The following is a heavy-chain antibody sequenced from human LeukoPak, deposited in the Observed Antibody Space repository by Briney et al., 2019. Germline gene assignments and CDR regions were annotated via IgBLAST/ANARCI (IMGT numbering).Heavy chain of an antibody. CDR3: ARDRGYSGYDWPYYFDY. CDR1: GGTFSSYA. J-gene: IGHJ4*01. V-gene: IGHV1-69*13. Sequence: SVKVSCKASGGTFSSYAISWVRQAPGQGLEWMGGIIPIFGTANYAQKFQGRVTITADESTSTAYMELSSLRSEDTAVYYCARDRGYSGYDWPYYFDYWGHGTLVTVSS. CDR2: IIPIFGTA. D-gene: IGHD5-12*01.